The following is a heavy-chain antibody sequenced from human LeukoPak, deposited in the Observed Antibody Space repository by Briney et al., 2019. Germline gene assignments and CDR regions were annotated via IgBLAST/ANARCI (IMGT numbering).Heavy chain of an antibody. CDR2: INSDGSDT. D-gene: IGHD3-10*01. CDR3: ARGSSFGY. CDR1: GFTYSSYL. Sequence: GGSLRLSCAASGFTYSSYLMHWVRQAPGKGLVWVSRINSDGSDTGYADSVKGRFTISRDNAKNTLHLQMNSLRAEDTAVYYCARGSSFGYWGQGTLVTVSS. V-gene: IGHV3-74*01. J-gene: IGHJ4*02.